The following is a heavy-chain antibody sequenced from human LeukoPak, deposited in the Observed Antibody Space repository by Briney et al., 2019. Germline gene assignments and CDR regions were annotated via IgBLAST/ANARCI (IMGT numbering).Heavy chain of an antibody. D-gene: IGHD1-26*01. J-gene: IGHJ6*03. V-gene: IGHV4-4*07. CDR3: ARDMWELLSYYYYYMDV. CDR2: IYTSGST. Sequence: SETLSLTCTVSGGSISSYYWSWIRQPAGKGLEWIGRIYTSGSTNYNPSLKSRVTMSVGTSKNQFSLKLSSVTAADTAVYYCARDMWELLSYYYYYMDVWGKGTTVTVSS. CDR1: GGSISSYY.